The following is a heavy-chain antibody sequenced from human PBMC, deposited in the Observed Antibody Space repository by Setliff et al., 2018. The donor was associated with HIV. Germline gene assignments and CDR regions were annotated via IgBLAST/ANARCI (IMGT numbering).Heavy chain of an antibody. CDR3: AKDWKVWFGELPQDYYYGMDV. D-gene: IGHD3-10*01. CDR1: GFNFSSHT. V-gene: IGHV3-21*01. Sequence: GGSLRLSCAASGFNFSSHTMNWIRQAPGKGLEWVSSISSTGTYIYYADSMKGRFTISRDNAKNSLYLQMNSLRAEDTAVYYCAKDWKVWFGELPQDYYYGMDVWGQGTTVTVSS. J-gene: IGHJ6*02. CDR2: ISSTGTYI.